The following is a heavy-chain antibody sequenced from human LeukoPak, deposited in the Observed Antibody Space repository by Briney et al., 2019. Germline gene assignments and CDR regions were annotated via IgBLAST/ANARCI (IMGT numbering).Heavy chain of an antibody. D-gene: IGHD3-16*01. CDR1: GGSISSYY. V-gene: IGHV4-59*04. CDR3: ATHQGGYNWFDP. J-gene: IGHJ5*02. CDR2: IYFSGTT. Sequence: PSETLSLTCTVSGGSISSYYWSWIRQPPGKGLEWLGNIYFSGTTYYNPSLKSRVTMSLDTSKNQFSLKLSSVTAADTAVYYCATHQGGYNWFDPWGQGTLVTVSS.